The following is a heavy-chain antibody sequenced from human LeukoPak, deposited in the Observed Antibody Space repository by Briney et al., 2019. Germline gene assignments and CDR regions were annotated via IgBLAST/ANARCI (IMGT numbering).Heavy chain of an antibody. CDR2: IRSRSAGGTT. Sequence: SGGSLRLSCAASGLTFNNALMSWVRQAPGKGLEWVGRIRSRSAGGTTDYGAPVKGRFTISRDDSKNTLYLQMNSLKTEDTAVYYCSTGGGTHDYWGQGTLVTVSS. CDR1: GLTFNNAL. D-gene: IGHD2-15*01. CDR3: STGGGTHDY. V-gene: IGHV3-15*01. J-gene: IGHJ4*02.